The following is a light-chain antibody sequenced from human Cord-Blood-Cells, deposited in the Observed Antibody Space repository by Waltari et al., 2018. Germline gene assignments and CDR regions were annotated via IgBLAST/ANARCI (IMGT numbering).Light chain of an antibody. CDR1: QSISSY. CDR2: AAS. CDR3: QQSYSTPYT. Sequence: DIQMTQPPSSLSASVGDRVIITCRASQSISSYLNWHQQKPGKAPNLLIYAASSLQSGVPSRFSGSGSGTDFTLTISSLQPERFATYYCQQSYSTPYTVGQGTKLEIK. V-gene: IGKV1-39*01. J-gene: IGKJ2*01.